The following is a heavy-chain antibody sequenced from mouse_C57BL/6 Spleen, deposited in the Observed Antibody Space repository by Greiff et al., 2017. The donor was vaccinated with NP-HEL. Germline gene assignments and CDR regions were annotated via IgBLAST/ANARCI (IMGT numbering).Heavy chain of an antibody. CDR2: ISYDGSN. CDR1: GYSITSGYY. J-gene: IGHJ1*03. Sequence: EVQLQESGPGLVKPSQSLSLTCSVTGYSITSGYYWNWIRQFPGNKLEWMGYISYDGSNNYNPSLKNRISITRDTSKNQFFLKLNSVTTEDTATYYCARGDGYPWYFDVWGTGTTVTVSS. CDR3: ARGDGYPWYFDV. D-gene: IGHD2-3*01. V-gene: IGHV3-6*01.